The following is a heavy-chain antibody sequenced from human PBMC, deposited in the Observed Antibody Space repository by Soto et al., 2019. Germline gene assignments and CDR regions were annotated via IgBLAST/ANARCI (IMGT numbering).Heavy chain of an antibody. D-gene: IGHD7-27*01. CDR1: GYTFMNHS. Sequence: QVQLVQSGAEVMKPGASVKVSCKTPGYTFMNHSRHWMRQAPGQGIEWRGIIKPTGNRINYSVRFEGRVTMTPDTSTNTVSMELTSLRLEDTAVYYCARDGGNMWGYFDHWCQGSLVTVSS. CDR2: IKPTGNRI. CDR3: ARDGGNMWGYFDH. J-gene: IGHJ4*02. V-gene: IGHV1-46*01.